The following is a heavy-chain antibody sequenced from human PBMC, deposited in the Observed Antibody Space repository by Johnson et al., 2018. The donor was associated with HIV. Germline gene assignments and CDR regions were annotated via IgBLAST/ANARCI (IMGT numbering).Heavy chain of an antibody. Sequence: VQLVESGGGLVQPGGSLRLSCAASGFTFDDYAMNWVRQAPGKGLEWVSGISWNSGSICYADSVKGRFTISRDNSKNSLYLQMNSLRAEDTAVYYCASDPSGYCLFDAFDIWGQGTMVTVSS. D-gene: IGHD3-22*01. CDR2: ISWNSGSI. CDR1: GFTFDDYA. CDR3: ASDPSGYCLFDAFDI. V-gene: IGHV3-9*01. J-gene: IGHJ3*02.